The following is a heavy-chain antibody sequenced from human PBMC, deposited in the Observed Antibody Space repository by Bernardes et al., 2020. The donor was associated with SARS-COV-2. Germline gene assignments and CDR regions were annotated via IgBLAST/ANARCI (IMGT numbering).Heavy chain of an antibody. D-gene: IGHD5-12*01. J-gene: IGHJ5*02. CDR3: AKDSGRDGYNLRDFAP. CDR1: GYIFTTYY. V-gene: IGHV1-2*02. CDR2: INPTSGGT. Sequence: ASMKVSCKASGYIFTTYYIHWVRQGPGQGLEWLGWINPTSGGTNYAQKFQGRVTMTRDTSISTAYMELTSLRSDDTAVYYCAKDSGRDGYNLRDFAPWGQGTLVTVSS.